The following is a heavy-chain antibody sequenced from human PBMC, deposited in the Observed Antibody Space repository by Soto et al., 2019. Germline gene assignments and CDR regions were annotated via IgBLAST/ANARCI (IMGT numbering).Heavy chain of an antibody. Sequence: GGSLRLSCAASGFTFSSYGMHWVRQAPGKGLGWVAVISYDGSNKYYADSVKGRFTISRDNSKNTLYLQMNSLRAEDTAVYYCAKDLGYSSSWYALDYWGQGTLVTVSS. CDR1: GFTFSSYG. CDR3: AKDLGYSSSWYALDY. J-gene: IGHJ4*02. CDR2: ISYDGSNK. V-gene: IGHV3-30*18. D-gene: IGHD6-13*01.